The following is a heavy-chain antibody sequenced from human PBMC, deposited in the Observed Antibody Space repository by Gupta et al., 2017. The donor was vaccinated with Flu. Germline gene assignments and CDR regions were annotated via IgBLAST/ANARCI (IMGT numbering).Heavy chain of an antibody. J-gene: IGHJ5*02. V-gene: IGHV3-73*01. CDR2: IRSKANSYAT. CDR1: GFTFSGST. Sequence: EVQLVESGGGLVQPGGSLKLSCAASGFTFSGSTMHWVRQASGKGLEWVSRIRSKANSYATVYAASVKGRFTISRDDSKNMAYLKMNSLQTDDTAVYYCARGMDGGWFDPRGQGTLVTVSS. CDR3: ARGMDGGWFDP.